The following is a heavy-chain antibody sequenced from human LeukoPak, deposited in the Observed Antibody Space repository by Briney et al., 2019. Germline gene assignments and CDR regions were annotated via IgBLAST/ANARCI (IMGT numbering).Heavy chain of an antibody. CDR3: AKGPTYYYGSDWFDP. CDR1: GFTFSSYA. Sequence: PGGSLRLSCAASGFTFSSYAMHWVRQAPGKGLEWVAVISYDGSNKYYADSVKGRFTISRDNSKNTLYLQMNSLRAEDTAVYYCAKGPTYYYGSDWFDPWGQGTLVTVSS. J-gene: IGHJ5*02. CDR2: ISYDGSNK. V-gene: IGHV3-30*04. D-gene: IGHD3-10*01.